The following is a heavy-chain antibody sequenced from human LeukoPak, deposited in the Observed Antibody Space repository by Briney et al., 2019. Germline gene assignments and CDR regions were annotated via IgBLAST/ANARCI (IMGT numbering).Heavy chain of an antibody. J-gene: IGHJ4*02. CDR2: ISYDGSNK. D-gene: IGHD3-10*01. Sequence: GGSLRLSCAASGFTFSSYGMHWVRQAPGKGLEWVAVISYDGSNKYYADSVKGRFTISRDNSKNTLYLQMNSPRAEDTAVYYCAKQFGGYGSGSPDYWGQGTLVTVSS. V-gene: IGHV3-30*18. CDR3: AKQFGGYGSGSPDY. CDR1: GFTFSSYG.